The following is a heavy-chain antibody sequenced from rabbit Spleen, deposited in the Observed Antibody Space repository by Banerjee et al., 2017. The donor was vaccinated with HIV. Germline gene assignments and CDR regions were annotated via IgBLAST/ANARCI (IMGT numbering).Heavy chain of an antibody. J-gene: IGHJ4*01. CDR3: ARYGDVYGEYDL. CDR1: GVSLNDKDV. V-gene: IGHV1S45*01. CDR2: INIVTGKT. Sequence: EQLEESGGGLVKPEGSLTLTCKASGVSLNDKDVMCWVRQAPGKGLEWIACINIVTGKTVYASWAKGRFIMSRTSSTAVTLQLNSLTAADTATYFCARYGDVYGEYDLWGPGTLVTVS. D-gene: IGHD6-1*01.